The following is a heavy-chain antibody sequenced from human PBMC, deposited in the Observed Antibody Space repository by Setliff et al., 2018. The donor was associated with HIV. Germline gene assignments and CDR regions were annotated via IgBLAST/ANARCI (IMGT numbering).Heavy chain of an antibody. D-gene: IGHD3-22*01. CDR1: GYSISSRYY. V-gene: IGHV4-38-2*02. CDR3: ARHSGSGYYLTDP. J-gene: IGHJ5*02. Sequence: SETLSLTCTVSGYSISSRYYWGWIRQPPGKGLEWIGSVYHTGSTYYSPSLKSRVTISVDTSKSQFSLKLSSVTAADTAVYYCARHSGSGYYLTDPWGQGTLVTVSS. CDR2: VYHTGST.